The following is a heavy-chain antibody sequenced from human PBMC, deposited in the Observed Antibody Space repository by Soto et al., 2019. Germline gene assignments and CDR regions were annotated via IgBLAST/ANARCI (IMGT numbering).Heavy chain of an antibody. V-gene: IGHV3-66*01. J-gene: IGHJ4*02. CDR2: IYSGGST. CDR3: VKGEYYYDSSGYYPFDY. D-gene: IGHD3-22*01. CDR1: GGSVSSNSYS. Sequence: ETLSLTCTVSGGSVSSNSYSWGWIRQSPGKGLEWVSVIYSGGSTHYADSVKGRFTISRDNSKNTQYLQMSSLRADDTAVYYCVKGEYYYDSSGYYPFDYWGQGTLVTVSS.